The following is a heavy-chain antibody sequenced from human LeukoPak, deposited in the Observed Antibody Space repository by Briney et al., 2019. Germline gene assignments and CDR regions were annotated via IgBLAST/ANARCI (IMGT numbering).Heavy chain of an antibody. CDR2: ISGSGGST. Sequence: GGSLRLSCAASGLTFSSYAMSWVRQAPGKGLEWVSAISGSGGSTYYADSVKGRFTISRDNSKNTLYLQMNSLRAEDTAVYYCANSRYSGSYYASPIDYWGQGTLVTVSS. D-gene: IGHD1-26*01. V-gene: IGHV3-23*01. J-gene: IGHJ4*02. CDR3: ANSRYSGSYYASPIDY. CDR1: GLTFSSYA.